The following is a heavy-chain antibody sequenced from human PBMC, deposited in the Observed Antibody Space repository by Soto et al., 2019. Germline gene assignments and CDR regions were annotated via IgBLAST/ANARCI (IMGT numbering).Heavy chain of an antibody. CDR1: GFTFSSYS. V-gene: IGHV3-21*01. D-gene: IGHD3-22*01. CDR2: ISSSSSYI. CDR3: ARDNDGLDYYDSSGYYYGY. Sequence: GSLRLSCAASGFTFSSYSMNWVRQAPGKGLEWVSSISSSSSYIYYADSVKGRFTISRDNAKNSLYLQMNSLRAEDTAVYYCARDNDGLDYYDSSGYYYGYWGQGTLVTVSS. J-gene: IGHJ4*02.